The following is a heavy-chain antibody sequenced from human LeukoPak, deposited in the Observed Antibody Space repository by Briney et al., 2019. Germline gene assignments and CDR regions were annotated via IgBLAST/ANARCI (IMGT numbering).Heavy chain of an antibody. CDR2: IRYDGSNK. J-gene: IGHJ4*02. CDR1: GFTFSSYG. CDR3: ANPGGVSDPSGDYFDY. V-gene: IGHV3-30*02. Sequence: PGGSLRLSCAASGFTFSSYGMHWVRQAPGKGLEWVAFIRYDGSNKYYADSVKGRFTISRDNSKNTLYPQMNSLRAEDTAVYYCANPGGVSDPSGDYFDYWGQGTLVTVSS. D-gene: IGHD2-8*02.